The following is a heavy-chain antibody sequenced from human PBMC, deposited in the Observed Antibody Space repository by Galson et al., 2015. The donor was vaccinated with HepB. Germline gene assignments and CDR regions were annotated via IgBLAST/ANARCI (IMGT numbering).Heavy chain of an antibody. V-gene: IGHV1-8*01. Sequence: SVKASCKASGYTFTSYDINWVRQATGQGLEWMGWMNPNSGNTGYAQKFQGRVTMTRNTSISTAYMELSSLRSEDTAVYYCARVTFPRGYSYGYDAFDIWGQGTMVTVSS. CDR2: MNPNSGNT. D-gene: IGHD5-18*01. J-gene: IGHJ3*02. CDR1: GYTFTSYD. CDR3: ARVTFPRGYSYGYDAFDI.